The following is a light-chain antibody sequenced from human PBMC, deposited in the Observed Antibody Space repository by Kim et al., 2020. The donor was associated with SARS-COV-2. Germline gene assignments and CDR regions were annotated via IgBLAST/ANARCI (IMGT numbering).Light chain of an antibody. J-gene: IGKJ1*01. CDR1: QSINIC. Sequence: DIQMTQSPSTLSASVGDSVTITCRASQSINICLAWYQQKPGKAPNPLIYNASSLETGVPSRFSGSGSGTDFTLTISSLQPDDVATYYCQECYSNSRTFGQGTKVDIK. CDR3: QECYSNSRT. CDR2: NAS. V-gene: IGKV1-5*01.